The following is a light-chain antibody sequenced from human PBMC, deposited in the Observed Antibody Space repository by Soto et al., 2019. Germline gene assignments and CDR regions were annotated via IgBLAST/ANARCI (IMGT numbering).Light chain of an antibody. Sequence: EIVMTQSPATLSVSPGERATLSCRASESVSSKLVWYQKKPGQAPRLLIHGASNRATGIPDRFSGSGSGTDFTLTITRLEPEDFAVYYCQQYGGSPRTFGQGTKVDIK. CDR1: ESVSSK. CDR3: QQYGGSPRT. CDR2: GAS. J-gene: IGKJ1*01. V-gene: IGKV3-20*01.